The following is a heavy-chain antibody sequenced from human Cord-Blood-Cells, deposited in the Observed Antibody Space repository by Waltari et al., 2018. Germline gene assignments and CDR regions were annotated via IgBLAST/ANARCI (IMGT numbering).Heavy chain of an antibody. J-gene: IGHJ5*02. V-gene: IGHV1-3*01. Sequence: QVQLVQSGAEVKKPGASVKVSCKAYGYTFNSYAMHWVRQAPGQRLEWMGWINAGNGNTKYSQKFQGRVTITRDTSASTAYMELSSLRSEDTAVYYCARGGDCSSTSCLNWFDPWGQGTLVTVSS. CDR3: ARGGDCSSTSCLNWFDP. CDR2: INAGNGNT. D-gene: IGHD2-2*01. CDR1: GYTFNSYA.